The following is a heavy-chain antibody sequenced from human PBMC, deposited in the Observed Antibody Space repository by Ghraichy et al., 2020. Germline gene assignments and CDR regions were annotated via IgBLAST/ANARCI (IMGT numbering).Heavy chain of an antibody. J-gene: IGHJ6*02. V-gene: IGHV3-48*02. CDR3: ARTPRYCSSTSCYYYYGMVV. CDR2: ISSSSSTI. D-gene: IGHD2-2*01. CDR1: GFTFSSYS. Sequence: GGSLRLSCAASGFTFSSYSMNWVRQAPGKGLEWVSYISSSSSTIYYADSVKGRFTISRDNAKNSLYLQMNSLRDEDTAVYYCARTPRYCSSTSCYYYYGMVVWGQGTTVTVCS.